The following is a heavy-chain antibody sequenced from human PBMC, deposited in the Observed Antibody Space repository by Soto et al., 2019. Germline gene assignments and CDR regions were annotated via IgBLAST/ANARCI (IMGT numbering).Heavy chain of an antibody. CDR3: ARPYDSSGYYYSYYYGMDV. CDR2: IIPIFGTA. D-gene: IGHD3-22*01. CDR1: GGTFSSYA. V-gene: IGHV1-69*13. Sequence: VASVKVSCKASGGTFSSYAISWVRQAPGQGHEWMGGIIPIFGTANYAQKFQGRVTITADESTSTAYMELSSLRSEDTAVYYCARPYDSSGYYYSYYYGMDVWGQGTTVTVSS. J-gene: IGHJ6*02.